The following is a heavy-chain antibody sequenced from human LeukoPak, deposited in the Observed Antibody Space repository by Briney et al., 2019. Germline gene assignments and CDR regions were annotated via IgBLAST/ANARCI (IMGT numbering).Heavy chain of an antibody. J-gene: IGHJ4*02. D-gene: IGHD3-22*01. Sequence: SVKVSCKASGGTFSSYAISWVRQAPGQGLEWMGGIIPIFGTANYARKFQGRVTITTDESTSTAYMELSSLRSEDTAVYYCATTPDTMIVVVPYYFDYWGQGTLVTVSS. CDR1: GGTFSSYA. CDR2: IIPIFGTA. CDR3: ATTPDTMIVVVPYYFDY. V-gene: IGHV1-69*05.